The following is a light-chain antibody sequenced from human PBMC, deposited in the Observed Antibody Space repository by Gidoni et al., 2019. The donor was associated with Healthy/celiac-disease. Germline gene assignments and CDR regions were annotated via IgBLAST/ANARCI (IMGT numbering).Light chain of an antibody. J-gene: IGKJ1*01. CDR3: QQYNNWPPT. Sequence: EIVMTQSPATLSVSPGERATLSCRASQSVSSKLAWYQQKPGQAPRLLIYGASTRATGIPARFSGSGSGTEFTLTISSPQSEDFAVYYCQQYNNWPPTFGQGTKVEIK. CDR1: QSVSSK. V-gene: IGKV3-15*01. CDR2: GAS.